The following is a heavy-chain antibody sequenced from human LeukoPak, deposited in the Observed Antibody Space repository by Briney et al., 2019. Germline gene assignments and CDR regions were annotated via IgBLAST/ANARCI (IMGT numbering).Heavy chain of an antibody. CDR2: ISYDGSNK. D-gene: IGHD6-13*01. V-gene: IGHV3-30-3*01. J-gene: IGHJ3*02. CDR3: AKAKYSSTWYGGVFDI. Sequence: GRSLRLSCAASGFTFSSYAMHWVRQAPGKGLEWVAVISYDGSNKYYADSVKGRFTISRDNPKNTLYLQMNSLRAEDTAVYYCAKAKYSSTWYGGVFDIWGQGTMVTVSS. CDR1: GFTFSSYA.